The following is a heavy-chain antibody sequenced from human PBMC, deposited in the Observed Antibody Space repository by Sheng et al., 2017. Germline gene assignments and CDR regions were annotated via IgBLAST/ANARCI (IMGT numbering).Heavy chain of an antibody. Sequence: ESGGVVVQPGRSLRLSCSASGFTFSNYAMHWVRQAPGKGLEWVAVISYDGSDKYYPDSVKGRFTISRDNSENTLYLQMNSLRAEDTAVYYCARGGWDGVVIVGLDHWGQGNPGHRLL. V-gene: IGHV3-30*04. CDR3: ARGGWDGVVIVGLDH. CDR1: GFTFSNYA. CDR2: ISYDGSDK. D-gene: IGHD3-3*01. J-gene: IGHJ4*02.